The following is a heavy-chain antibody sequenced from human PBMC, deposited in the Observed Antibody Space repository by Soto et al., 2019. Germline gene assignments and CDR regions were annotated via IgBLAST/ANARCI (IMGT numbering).Heavy chain of an antibody. J-gene: IGHJ4*02. CDR2: ISSGGTTM. V-gene: IGHV3-11*01. CDR1: GFRFSDHY. CDR3: AGDPYYYGSAF. Sequence: GALRLSCAASGFRFSDHYMTRIRQAPGKGLEWVSKISSGGTTMYYADSVKGRFTVSRDNAQNSLYLQMNGLRAEDTAVYYCAGDPYYYGSAFWGQGTLVTVSS. D-gene: IGHD3-10*01.